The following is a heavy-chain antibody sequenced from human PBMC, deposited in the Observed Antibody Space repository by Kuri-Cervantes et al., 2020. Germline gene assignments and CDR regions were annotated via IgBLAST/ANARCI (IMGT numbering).Heavy chain of an antibody. Sequence: GRSLRLACAASGFTFSSYGMHWVRQAPGKGLEWVAVIWYDGSNKYYADSVKGRFTISRDNAKNSLYLQMNSLRAEETAVYYCARARSDYYDSSGYDYYYYYGMDVWGQGTTVTVSS. V-gene: IGHV3-33*01. D-gene: IGHD3-22*01. CDR1: GFTFSSYG. CDR2: IWYDGSNK. CDR3: ARARSDYYDSSGYDYYYYYGMDV. J-gene: IGHJ6*02.